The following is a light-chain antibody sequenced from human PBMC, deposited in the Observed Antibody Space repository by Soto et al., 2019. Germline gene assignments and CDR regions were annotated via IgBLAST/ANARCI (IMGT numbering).Light chain of an antibody. V-gene: IGKV1-39*01. CDR2: AAS. Sequence: DIQMTQSTSSLSASVGDRVTITCRASQTISSYLNWYQQKPGKAPKLLIYAASSLQSGVPSRFSGSGSGTDFTLTISSLQPEDFATYYWQQSHSIPYTFGQGTKLEIK. CDR1: QTISSY. J-gene: IGKJ2*01. CDR3: QQSHSIPYT.